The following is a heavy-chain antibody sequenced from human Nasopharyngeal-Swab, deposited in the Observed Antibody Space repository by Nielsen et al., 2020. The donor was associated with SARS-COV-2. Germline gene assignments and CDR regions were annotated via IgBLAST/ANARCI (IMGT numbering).Heavy chain of an antibody. D-gene: IGHD3-22*01. V-gene: IGHV3-48*03. J-gene: IGHJ4*02. CDR2: ISSSGSTI. Sequence: GESLQISCAASGFTFSAYEMNWVRQAPGKGLEWVSYISSSGSTINYADSVKGRFTISRDNAKNLLYLQMNSLRAEDTAVYYCASMDYYDNSGYFSDVDYWGQGTQVTVSS. CDR3: ASMDYYDNSGYFSDVDY. CDR1: GFTFSAYE.